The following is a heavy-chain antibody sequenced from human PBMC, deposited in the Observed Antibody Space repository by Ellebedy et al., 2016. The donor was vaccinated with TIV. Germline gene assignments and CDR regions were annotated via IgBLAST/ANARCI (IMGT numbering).Heavy chain of an antibody. Sequence: SETLSLTXAVYGWSLSIYSWSWIRQPPGKGLEWIGEIHQSGNTNYNPSLKSRVIISIDTSKNQFSLKLNSVIAADSGVYYCATEEAGTPRRGGYWGQGTLVLVSS. J-gene: IGHJ4*02. CDR1: GWSLSIYS. CDR2: IHQSGNT. V-gene: IGHV4-34*01. CDR3: ATEEAGTPRRGGY. D-gene: IGHD3-10*01.